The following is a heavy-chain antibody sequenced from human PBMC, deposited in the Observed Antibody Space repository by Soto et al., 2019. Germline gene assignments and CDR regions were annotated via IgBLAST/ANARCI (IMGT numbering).Heavy chain of an antibody. D-gene: IGHD2-2*01. V-gene: IGHV1-18*01. Sequence: LLVQSGGELKKPGTSVKVSCNTSGYTFNTYFITWVRQAPGQGLEWMGWISPHNGNTNYAEKFQGRVTMTADTIMKTAYMELRNLRFDDTAVYYCARDTSNSFDYWGQGTPVTVSS. J-gene: IGHJ4*02. CDR1: GYTFNTYF. CDR2: ISPHNGNT. CDR3: ARDTSNSFDY.